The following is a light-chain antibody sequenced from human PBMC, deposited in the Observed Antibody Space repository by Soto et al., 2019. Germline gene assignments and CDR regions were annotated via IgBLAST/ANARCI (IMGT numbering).Light chain of an antibody. CDR3: SAYTARSTLV. CDR2: EVR. J-gene: IGLJ3*02. Sequence: QSALTQPASVSGSPGQSITISCTATSSDVGDFNLVSWYQQHPGTAPKLIIYEVRNRPSGISSRFSGSRSGNTASLTISGLQSEDEGDYYCSAYTARSTLVFGGGTKLTVL. CDR1: SSDVGDFNL. V-gene: IGLV2-14*01.